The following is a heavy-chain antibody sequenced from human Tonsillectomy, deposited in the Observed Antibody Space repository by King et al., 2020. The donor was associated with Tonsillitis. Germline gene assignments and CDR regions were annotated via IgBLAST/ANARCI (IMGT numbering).Heavy chain of an antibody. CDR2: ISSSSSYI. CDR3: ARETHARHYDSSGTLWYFDL. D-gene: IGHD3-22*01. V-gene: IGHV3-21*01. J-gene: IGHJ2*01. CDR1: GFTFSSYG. Sequence: QLVQSGGGPVKPGGSLRLSCEASGFTFSSYGMNWVRQAPGKGLEWVSFISSSSSYIYYADSVKGRFTISRDNAKNSLYLQMNSQRGEDTAVYYCARETHARHYDSSGTLWYFDLWGRGTLVTVSS.